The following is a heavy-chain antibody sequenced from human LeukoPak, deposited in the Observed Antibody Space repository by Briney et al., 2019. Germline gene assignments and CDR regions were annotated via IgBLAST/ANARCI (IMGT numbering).Heavy chain of an antibody. CDR3: AGSIFGALDAFDI. Sequence: PGGSLRLSCTASGFTFSSYSMNWVRQAPGKGLEWVSSISSSSSYIYYADSVKGRFTISRDNAKNSLYLQMNSLRAEDTAVYYCAGSIFGALDAFDIWGQGTMVTVSS. V-gene: IGHV3-21*01. J-gene: IGHJ3*02. CDR1: GFTFSSYS. D-gene: IGHD3-3*01. CDR2: ISSSSSYI.